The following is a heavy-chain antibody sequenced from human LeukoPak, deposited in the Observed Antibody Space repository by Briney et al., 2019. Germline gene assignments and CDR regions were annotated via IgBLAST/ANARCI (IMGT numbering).Heavy chain of an antibody. CDR1: GFTFSSYG. CDR2: ISYDGSNK. CDR3: AKGRWTSYYDT. V-gene: IGHV3-30*18. D-gene: IGHD3-22*01. Sequence: PGGSLRLSCAASGFTFSSYGMHWVRQAPGKGLEWVAVISYDGSNKYYADSVKGRFTISRDNSKNTLYLQMNSLRAEDTAVYYCAKGRWTSYYDTWGQGTLVTVSS. J-gene: IGHJ4*02.